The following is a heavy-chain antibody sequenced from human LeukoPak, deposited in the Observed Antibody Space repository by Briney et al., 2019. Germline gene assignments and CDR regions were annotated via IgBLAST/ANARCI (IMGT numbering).Heavy chain of an antibody. V-gene: IGHV3-23*01. CDR2: ISGSGGST. Sequence: PGGSLRLSCAASGFTFSSYAMSWVRQAPGKGLGWVSAISGSGGSTYYADSVKGRFTISRDNSKNTLYLQMNSLRAEDTAVYYCAKSRPYYDILTGYYQGDWIYYFDYWGQGTLVTVSS. D-gene: IGHD3-9*01. CDR1: GFTFSSYA. CDR3: AKSRPYYDILTGYYQGDWIYYFDY. J-gene: IGHJ4*02.